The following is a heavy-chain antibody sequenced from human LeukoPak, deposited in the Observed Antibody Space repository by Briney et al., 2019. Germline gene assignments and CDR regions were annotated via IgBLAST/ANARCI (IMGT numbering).Heavy chain of an antibody. Sequence: GRSLRLSCAASGFTFDDYAMHWVRQAPGKGLEWVSGISWNSGSIGYADSVKGRFTISRDNAKNPLYLQMNSLRAEDTALYYCAKGNLRTYYYDSSGYYLGAFDIWGQGTMVTVSS. J-gene: IGHJ3*02. CDR3: AKGNLRTYYYDSSGYYLGAFDI. D-gene: IGHD3-22*01. CDR2: ISWNSGSI. CDR1: GFTFDDYA. V-gene: IGHV3-9*01.